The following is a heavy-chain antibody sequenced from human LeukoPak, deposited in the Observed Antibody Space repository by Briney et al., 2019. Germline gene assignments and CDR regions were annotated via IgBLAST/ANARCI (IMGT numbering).Heavy chain of an antibody. CDR1: GFTVSTNY. J-gene: IGHJ4*02. D-gene: IGHD1-7*01. Sequence: GGSLRLSCAASGFTVSTNYVSWVRQAPGKGLEWVSVIYSGGSTDYAGSVKGRCTISRDNSKNTLYLQMKSLRAEDTAVYYCARASARNSHFDHWGQGTLVTVSS. CDR2: IYSGGST. CDR3: ARASARNSHFDH. V-gene: IGHV3-53*01.